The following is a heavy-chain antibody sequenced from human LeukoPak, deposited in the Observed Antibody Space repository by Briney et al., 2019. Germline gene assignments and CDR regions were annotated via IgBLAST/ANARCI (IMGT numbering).Heavy chain of an antibody. D-gene: IGHD1-26*01. CDR3: ARGYLDWFDP. J-gene: IGHJ5*02. Sequence: KASETLSLTCTVSGGSISSYFWTWIRQPPGKGLEWIGYISYSGSTSYNPSLKSRVTMSVDTSKNQFSLNLNSVTAADTAVYYCARGYLDWFDPWGQGTLVTVSS. V-gene: IGHV4-59*01. CDR1: GGSISSYF. CDR2: ISYSGST.